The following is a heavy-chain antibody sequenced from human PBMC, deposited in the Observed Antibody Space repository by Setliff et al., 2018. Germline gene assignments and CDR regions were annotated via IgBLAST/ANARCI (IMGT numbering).Heavy chain of an antibody. J-gene: IGHJ4*02. V-gene: IGHV1-18*01. Sequence: ASVKVSCKASGYTLSNSILSWVRQAPGQGLEWVGWISAYNGKTYFAQKFQDRVTLTADTSTTTAYLQLTNLRSDDTAIYFCSRLVRFCTRTSCQRLSGDEYWGQGALVTVSS. CDR3: SRLVRFCTRTSCQRLSGDEY. CDR1: GYTLSNSI. D-gene: IGHD2-2*01. CDR2: ISAYNGKT.